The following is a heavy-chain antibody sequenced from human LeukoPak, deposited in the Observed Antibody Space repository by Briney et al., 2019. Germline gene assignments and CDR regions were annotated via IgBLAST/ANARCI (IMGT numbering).Heavy chain of an antibody. D-gene: IGHD2-15*01. CDR3: AREGEDLSSGDEYGAFDI. Sequence: GGSLRLSCAASGFTFSSYWMHWVRQAPGKGLVWVSRINSDGSSTSYADSVKGRFTISRDNAKNTLYLQMNSPRVEDTAVYYCAREGEDLSSGDEYGAFDIWGQGTMVTVSS. J-gene: IGHJ3*02. V-gene: IGHV3-74*01. CDR2: INSDGSST. CDR1: GFTFSSYW.